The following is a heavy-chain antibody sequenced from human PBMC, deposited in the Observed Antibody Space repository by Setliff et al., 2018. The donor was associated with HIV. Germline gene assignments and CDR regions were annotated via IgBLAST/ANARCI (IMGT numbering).Heavy chain of an antibody. CDR2: INHSGKT. J-gene: IGHJ6*03. CDR3: ARGYPVSYYYYMDV. CDR1: GGSFSGYY. D-gene: IGHD3-16*02. V-gene: IGHV4-34*01. Sequence: PSETLSLTCAVYGGSFSGYYWTWIRQPPGKGLEWIGDINHSGKTNYNRSLKSRVTISLDTSKNQFSLKLSSVTAADTAVYYCARGYPVSYYYYMDVWGKGTTVTVSS.